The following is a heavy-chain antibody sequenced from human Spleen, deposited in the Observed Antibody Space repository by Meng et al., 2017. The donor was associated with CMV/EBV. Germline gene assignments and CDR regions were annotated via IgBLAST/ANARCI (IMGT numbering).Heavy chain of an antibody. Sequence: GSLRLSCAVYGGSFSGYYWNWIRQPPGKGLEWIGEINHSGSTNYNASLKSRVSISVDTSKNQFSLKLSSVTAADTAVYYCARAPERHYFDTTWYFDLWGRGTLVTVSS. V-gene: IGHV4-34*01. CDR2: INHSGST. CDR1: GGSFSGYY. CDR3: ARAPERHYFDTTWYFDL. D-gene: IGHD3-22*01. J-gene: IGHJ2*01.